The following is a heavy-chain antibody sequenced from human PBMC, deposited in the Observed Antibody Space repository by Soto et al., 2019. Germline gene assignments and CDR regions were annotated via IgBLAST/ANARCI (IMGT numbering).Heavy chain of an antibody. J-gene: IGHJ4*02. CDR1: GGSISSGGYY. CDR3: ARARHVETVLFDY. CDR2: IYYSGST. Sequence: SETLSLTCTVSGGSISSGGYYWSWIRQHPGKGLEWIGYIYYSGSTYYNPSLKSRVTISVDTSKNQFSLKLSSVTAADTAVYYCARARHVETVLFDYWGQGTLVTSPQ. V-gene: IGHV4-31*03.